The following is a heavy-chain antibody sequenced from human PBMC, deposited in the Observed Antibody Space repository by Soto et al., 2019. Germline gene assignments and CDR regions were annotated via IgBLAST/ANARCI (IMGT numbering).Heavy chain of an antibody. CDR1: GGSITTVGYS. V-gene: IGHV4-30-2*01. CDR2: IFHSGIS. J-gene: IGHJ4*02. Sequence: QLQLQESGSGLVKPSQTLSLTCAVSGGSITTVGYSWSWIRQPPGKGLEWIGYIFHSGISYSNPSLKGRVTMSVDGSKIRFSLRLSSVTAVDTAVYYCARRISARTYYFYYWGQGTLVTGSS. D-gene: IGHD6-25*01. CDR3: ARRISARTYYFYY.